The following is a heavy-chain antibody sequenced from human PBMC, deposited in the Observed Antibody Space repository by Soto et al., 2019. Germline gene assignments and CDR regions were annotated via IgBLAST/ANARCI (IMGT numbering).Heavy chain of an antibody. J-gene: IGHJ5*02. CDR2: ISSSSSTI. V-gene: IGHV3-48*02. CDR1: GFTFSSYS. Sequence: EVQLVESGGGLVQPGGSLRLSCAASGFTFSSYSMNWVRQAPGKGLEWVSYISSSSSTIYYADSVKGRFTISRDNAKNSLDVQINSLRDEDTAVNYCAREGGRLAQHTFDPWGQGNMVTVSS. D-gene: IGHD2-15*01. CDR3: AREGGRLAQHTFDP.